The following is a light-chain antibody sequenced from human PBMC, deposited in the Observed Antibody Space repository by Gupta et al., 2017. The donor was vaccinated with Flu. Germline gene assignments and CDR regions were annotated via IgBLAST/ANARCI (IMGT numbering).Light chain of an antibody. J-gene: IGLJ2*01. CDR2: QDT. Sequence: SPGQTASITCSGDKLGNNYVSWYQQKPGQSPVLVIYQDTKRPSGIPERFSGSISGNTATLTISGTQAMDEADFYCQTWDSSTGVFGGGTKLTVL. CDR1: KLGNNY. V-gene: IGLV3-1*01. CDR3: QTWDSSTGV.